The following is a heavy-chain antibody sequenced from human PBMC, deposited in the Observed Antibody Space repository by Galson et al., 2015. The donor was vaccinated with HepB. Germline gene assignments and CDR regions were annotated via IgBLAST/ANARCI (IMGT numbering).Heavy chain of an antibody. V-gene: IGHV1-69*13. CDR3: ARLRYCSGATCYPHTLGWFDP. CDR2: IIPILDTT. Sequence: SVKVSCKASGGIFSNYAFSWVRQAPGQGLEWMGGIIPILDTTNYAQKFQGRVTITADESTSTAYMELRSLTSEDTAVYYCARLRYCSGATCYPHTLGWFDPWGQGTLVSVSS. D-gene: IGHD2-2*01. J-gene: IGHJ5*02. CDR1: GGIFSNYA.